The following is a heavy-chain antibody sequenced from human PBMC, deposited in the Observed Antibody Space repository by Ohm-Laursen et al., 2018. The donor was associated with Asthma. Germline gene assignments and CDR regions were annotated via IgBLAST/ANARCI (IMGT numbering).Heavy chain of an antibody. CDR1: GFTFNKHH. D-gene: IGHD1-26*01. J-gene: IGHJ6*02. Sequence: SLRLSCAASGFTFNKHHMTWVRQAPGKGLEWVSAIDGSGGRTYYADSVKGRFAISRDNSKNTLYLQKNSLRAEDTAVYYFARERSGSYFTWHYYYAMDVWGQGTPVTVSS. V-gene: IGHV3-23*01. CDR3: ARERSGSYFTWHYYYAMDV. CDR2: IDGSGGRT.